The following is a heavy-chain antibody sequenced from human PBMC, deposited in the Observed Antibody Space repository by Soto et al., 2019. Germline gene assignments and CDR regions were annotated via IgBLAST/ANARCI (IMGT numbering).Heavy chain of an antibody. D-gene: IGHD2-21*02. CDR1: GGSITNRDNY. CDR3: ARLIPYCGGDCYSVGAFDI. V-gene: IGHV4-39*01. Sequence: QLQLQESGPGLVQPSETVSLTCTVSGGSITNRDNYWGWIRQPPGKGLAWIGTVYHSGRTYYNPSLQRRVTMSVDKSRDVFSVGCIAVAAADTAVYYCARLIPYCGGDCYSVGAFDIWGQGTVVTVSS. CDR2: VYHSGRT. J-gene: IGHJ3*02.